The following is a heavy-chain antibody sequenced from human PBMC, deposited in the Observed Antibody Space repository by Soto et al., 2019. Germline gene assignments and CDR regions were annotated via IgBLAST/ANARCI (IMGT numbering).Heavy chain of an antibody. Sequence: SETLSLTCAVSGYSISSGYYWGWLRQPPGKGLEWIGEIYHSGSTSHNPSLKSRVTISVDKSKNQFSLKLSSVTAADTAVYYCARRAGDWSLNWFDPWGQGTLVTVSS. D-gene: IGHD2-21*02. CDR1: GYSISSGYY. V-gene: IGHV4-38-2*01. CDR2: IYHSGST. CDR3: ARRAGDWSLNWFDP. J-gene: IGHJ5*02.